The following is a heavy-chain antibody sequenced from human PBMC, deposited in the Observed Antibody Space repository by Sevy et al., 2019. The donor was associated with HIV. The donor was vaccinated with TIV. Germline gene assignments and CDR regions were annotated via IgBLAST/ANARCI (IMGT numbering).Heavy chain of an antibody. CDR2: ISSSGTTI. CDR1: GFTFSSYE. D-gene: IGHD6-13*01. J-gene: IGHJ6*02. Sequence: GGSLRLSCAASGFTFSSYEMNWVRQAPGKGLQWVSYISSSGTTIYYVDSVKGRFTISRDNAKNSLYLQMNSLRAEDTAVYYCARYWAAAPGGGGFYYGMDVWGQGTTVTVSS. CDR3: ARYWAAAPGGGGFYYGMDV. V-gene: IGHV3-48*03.